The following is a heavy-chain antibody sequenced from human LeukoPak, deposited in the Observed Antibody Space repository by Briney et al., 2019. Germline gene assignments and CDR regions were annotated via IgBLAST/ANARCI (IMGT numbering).Heavy chain of an antibody. CDR1: GYTFTNYY. CDR3: AKIVGASNGYFDY. V-gene: IGHV1-46*01. D-gene: IGHD1-26*01. CDR2: INPSIGTT. Sequence: ASVKVSCKASGYTFTNYYIHWVRQAPGQGLEWMGIINPSIGTTSYAQKFQGRVTMTRDMSTSTVYMELSSLRSEDTAVYYCAKIVGASNGYFDYWGQGTLVTVSS. J-gene: IGHJ4*02.